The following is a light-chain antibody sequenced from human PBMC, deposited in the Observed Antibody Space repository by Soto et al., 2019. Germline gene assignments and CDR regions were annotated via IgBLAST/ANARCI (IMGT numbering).Light chain of an antibody. Sequence: QSVLTQPPSASGTPGQRVTISCSGSSSNIGGNTVYWYQQLPGTAPKLLIYSSNQRPSGVPDRFSGSKSGTSASLAISGLQSEDEADYYCAAWDDSLNGVVFGGGTKLTVL. CDR3: AAWDDSLNGVV. J-gene: IGLJ2*01. CDR2: SSN. CDR1: SSNIGGNT. V-gene: IGLV1-44*01.